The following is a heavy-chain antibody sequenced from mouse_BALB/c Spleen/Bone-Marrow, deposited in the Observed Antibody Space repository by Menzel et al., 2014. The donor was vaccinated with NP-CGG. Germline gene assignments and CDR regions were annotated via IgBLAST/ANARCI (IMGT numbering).Heavy chain of an antibody. D-gene: IGHD1-1*01. J-gene: IGHJ1*01. Sequence: VKLQESGPGLVAPSQSLSITCTVSGSSLTDYGVSWIRQPPGKGLEWLGVIWGGGSTYYNSALKSRLSISRDNSKSQVFLKMNSLQTVDTAMYYCAKLGRSYYYFDVWGAGTTVTVSS. CDR3: AKLGRSYYYFDV. V-gene: IGHV2-6-5*01. CDR2: IWGGGST. CDR1: GSSLTDYG.